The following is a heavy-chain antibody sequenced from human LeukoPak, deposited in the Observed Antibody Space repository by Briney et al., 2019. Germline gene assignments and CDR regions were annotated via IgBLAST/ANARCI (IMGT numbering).Heavy chain of an antibody. D-gene: IGHD3-10*01. V-gene: IGHV1-2*02. CDR2: INPNSGGT. J-gene: IGHJ4*02. CDR3: ARGVYYGSGRPELDY. CDR1: GYTFTGYY. Sequence: ASVKVSCKASGYTFTGYYMHWVRQAPGQGLEWMGWINPNSGGTNYAQKFQGRVTMTRDTSISTAYMELSRLRSDDTAVYYCARGVYYGSGRPELDYWGQGTLVTVSS.